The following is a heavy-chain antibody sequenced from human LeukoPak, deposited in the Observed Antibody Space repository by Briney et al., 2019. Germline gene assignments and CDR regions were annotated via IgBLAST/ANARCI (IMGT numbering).Heavy chain of an antibody. D-gene: IGHD2-8*01. CDR3: ARSVYAYYFDY. Sequence: GGSLRLSCAASGFTFSSYSMNWVRQAPGKGLEWVANIKQDGSEKYYVDSVKGRFTISRDNAKNSLYLQMNSLRAEDTAVYYCARSVYAYYFDYWGQGTLVTVSS. CDR2: IKQDGSEK. CDR1: GFTFSSYS. J-gene: IGHJ4*02. V-gene: IGHV3-7*01.